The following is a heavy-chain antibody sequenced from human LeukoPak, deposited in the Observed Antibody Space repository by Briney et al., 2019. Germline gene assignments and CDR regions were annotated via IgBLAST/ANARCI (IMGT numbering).Heavy chain of an antibody. CDR3: ASDKGYSNNYFDY. CDR2: IYYSGST. J-gene: IGHJ4*02. V-gene: IGHV4-39*02. D-gene: IGHD6-13*01. CDR1: GDSISSDGYS. Sequence: SETLSLTCAVSGDSISSDGYSWSWIRQPPGKGLQWIASIYYSGSTYYNSSLKSRVTISVDTSKNQFSLKLSSMTAADTAVYYCASDKGYSNNYFDYWGQGTLVTVSS.